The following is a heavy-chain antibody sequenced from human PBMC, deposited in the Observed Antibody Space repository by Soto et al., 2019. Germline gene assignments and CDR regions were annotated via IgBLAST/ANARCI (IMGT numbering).Heavy chain of an antibody. Sequence: ASVKVSCKASGYTFIGYYIHWVRQAPGQGLEWMGWINPNSGGTNYAQRFQGWVTMTRDRSISTAYMELSRLKSDDTAVYYCARVGGGLASLGYYGMDVRGQGTTVTVSS. CDR1: GYTFIGYY. V-gene: IGHV1-2*04. J-gene: IGHJ6*02. CDR3: ARVGGGLASLGYYGMDV. CDR2: INPNSGGT. D-gene: IGHD3-10*01.